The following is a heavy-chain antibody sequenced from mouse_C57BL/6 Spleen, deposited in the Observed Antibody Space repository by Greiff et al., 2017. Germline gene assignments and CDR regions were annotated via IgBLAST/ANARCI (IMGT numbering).Heavy chain of an antibody. CDR1: GYTFTGYW. CDR3: ARFTCGSSPDLSMDY. Sequence: VQLQQSGAELMKPGASVKLSCKATGYTFTGYWIEWVKQRPGQGLEWIGEIFPGSGSTNSNEKFKGKATFTADKSSNTAYMQLSSLTTEDSASYYCARFTCGSSPDLSMDYWGQGTSGTVSS. V-gene: IGHV1-9*01. CDR2: IFPGSGST. D-gene: IGHD1-1*01. J-gene: IGHJ4*01.